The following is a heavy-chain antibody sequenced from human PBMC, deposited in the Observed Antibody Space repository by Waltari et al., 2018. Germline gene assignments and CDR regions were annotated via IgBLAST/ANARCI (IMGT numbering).Heavy chain of an antibody. D-gene: IGHD6-19*01. V-gene: IGHV3-30-3*01. CDR3: ARDLGSGWYYFDS. Sequence: QVQLVESGGGVVRPGGSLRLSCTHSGFTFSHYTMHWVRQAPGKGLEWVAITSHDGANKYYAGSVVGRFTISRDNSKNTVYLQMNSLRVEDTAVYYCARDLGSGWYYFDSWGQGTLVTVSS. CDR2: TSHDGANK. CDR1: GFTFSHYT. J-gene: IGHJ4*02.